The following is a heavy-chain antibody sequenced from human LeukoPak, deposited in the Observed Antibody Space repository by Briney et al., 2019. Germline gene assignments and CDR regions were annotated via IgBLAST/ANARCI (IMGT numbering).Heavy chain of an antibody. CDR1: GFTFSSYA. CDR3: AKVGAAAGTRGYYFDY. V-gene: IGHV3-23*01. J-gene: IGHJ4*02. D-gene: IGHD6-13*01. CDR2: ISGSGGST. Sequence: PGGSLRLSCAASGFTFSSYAMSWVRQAPGKGLEWVSAISGSGGSTYYADSVKGRFTISRDNSKNTLYLQMNSLRVEDTAVYYCAKVGAAAGTRGYYFDYWGQGTLVTVSS.